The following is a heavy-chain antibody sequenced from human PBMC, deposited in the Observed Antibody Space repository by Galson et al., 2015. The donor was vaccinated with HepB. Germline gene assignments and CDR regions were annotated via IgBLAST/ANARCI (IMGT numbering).Heavy chain of an antibody. Sequence: SLRLSCAASGFTFSSYAMSWVRQAPGKGLEWVSAISGSGGSTYYADSVKGRFTISRDNSKNTLYLQMNGLRAEDTAVYYCAKDLYCSGGSCYSYYYGMDVWGQGTTVTVSS. CDR3: AKDLYCSGGSCYSYYYGMDV. D-gene: IGHD2-15*01. J-gene: IGHJ6*02. CDR2: ISGSGGST. CDR1: GFTFSSYA. V-gene: IGHV3-23*01.